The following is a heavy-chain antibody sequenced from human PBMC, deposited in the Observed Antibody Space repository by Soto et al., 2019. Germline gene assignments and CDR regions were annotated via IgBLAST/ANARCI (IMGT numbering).Heavy chain of an antibody. D-gene: IGHD6-13*01. CDR1: GFTFSSYA. CDR3: VKDEYSSSWAYYFDS. CDR2: ISGSGGST. J-gene: IGHJ4*02. Sequence: EVQVLESGGGLVQPGGSLRLSCAASGFTFSSYAMGWVRQAPGKGLEWVSDISGSGGSTYYADSVKGRFTISRDNSKNTLYLQMNSLRADDTAVYYCVKDEYSSSWAYYFDSWGQGTLVTVSS. V-gene: IGHV3-23*01.